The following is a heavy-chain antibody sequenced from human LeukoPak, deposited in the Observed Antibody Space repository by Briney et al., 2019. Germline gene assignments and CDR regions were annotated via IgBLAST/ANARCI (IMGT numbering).Heavy chain of an antibody. CDR1: GFTFSSYA. CDR3: AKGRYYYDSSDAFDI. D-gene: IGHD3-22*01. V-gene: IGHV3-23*01. J-gene: IGHJ3*02. Sequence: GGSLTLSCAASGFTFSSYAMSWVRQAPGKGLEWVSAISGSGGSTYYADSVEGRFTISRDNSKNTLFLQMNSLRAEDTAVYYCAKGRYYYDSSDAFDIWGQGKMVTVSS. CDR2: ISGSGGST.